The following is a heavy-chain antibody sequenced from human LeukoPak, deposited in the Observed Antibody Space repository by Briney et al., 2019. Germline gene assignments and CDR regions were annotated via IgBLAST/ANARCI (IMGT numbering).Heavy chain of an antibody. V-gene: IGHV3-30*02. CDR3: AKGDDLEY. D-gene: IGHD3-3*01. CDR2: IRYDGTNK. CDR1: GFTFSSYG. Sequence: TGGSLRLSCAASGFTFSSYGIHWVRQAPGKGLEWVAFIRYDGTNKYYADSVKGRFTISRDNSKNTVYLQMNSLRAEDTAVYYCAKGDDLEYWGQGTLVTVSS. J-gene: IGHJ4*02.